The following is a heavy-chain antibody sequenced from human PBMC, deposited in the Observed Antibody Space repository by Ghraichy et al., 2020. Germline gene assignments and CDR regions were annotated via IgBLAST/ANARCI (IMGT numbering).Heavy chain of an antibody. J-gene: IGHJ4*02. V-gene: IGHV1-2*02. CDR3: ARDQYYYDSSVPDY. Sequence: ASVKVSCKASGYTFTGYYMHWVRQAPGQGLEWMGWINPNSGGTNYAQKFQGRVTMTRDTSISTAYMELSRLRSDDTAVYYCARDQYYYDSSVPDYWGQGTWSPSPQ. CDR1: GYTFTGYY. D-gene: IGHD3-22*01. CDR2: INPNSGGT.